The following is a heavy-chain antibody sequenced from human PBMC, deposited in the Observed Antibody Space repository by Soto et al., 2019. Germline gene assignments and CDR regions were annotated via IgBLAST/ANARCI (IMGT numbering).Heavy chain of an antibody. CDR2: IYNTGAT. V-gene: IGHV4-31*03. CDR1: GGSISSDGYY. D-gene: IGHD3-16*01. J-gene: IGHJ5*02. CDR3: ARVPLGVGEWFDP. Sequence: QVQLQESGPGLVKPSQTLSLTCTVSGGSISSDGYYWSWIRQFPGKGLEWIGYIYNTGATYYNPSLKSRLTISFGTSKNQCSLKLTSVTAADTAVYYCARVPLGVGEWFDPWGQGTLVTVSS.